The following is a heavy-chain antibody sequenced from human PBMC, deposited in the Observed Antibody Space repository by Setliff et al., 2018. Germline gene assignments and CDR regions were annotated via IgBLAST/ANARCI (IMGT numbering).Heavy chain of an antibody. CDR1: GYSFHSYW. CDR3: GRLSYCSSGSCYYYYGMDV. Sequence: PGESLKISCQASGYSFHSYWIGWVRQMPGKGLEWMGINYPGDADTRYSPSFQGQVTISAALSTKTAYLQWNNLKTSDTAIYYLGRLSYCSSGSCYYYYGMDVWGQGTTVTVSS. D-gene: IGHD2-15*01. CDR2: NYPGDADT. J-gene: IGHJ6*02. V-gene: IGHV5-51*01.